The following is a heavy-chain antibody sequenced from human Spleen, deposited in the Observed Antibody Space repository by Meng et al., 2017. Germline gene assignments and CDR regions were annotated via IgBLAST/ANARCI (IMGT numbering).Heavy chain of an antibody. CDR1: GFTFSSYE. D-gene: IGHD3-3*01. J-gene: IGHJ4*02. Sequence: GESLKISCAASGFTFSSYEMNWVRQAPGKGLEWVSYISSSGSTIYYADSVKGRFTISRDNAKNSLYLQMNSLRAEDTAVYYCARGGYDFWSGYYSPTYYFDYWGQGTLVTVSS. V-gene: IGHV3-48*03. CDR3: ARGGYDFWSGYYSPTYYFDY. CDR2: ISSSGSTI.